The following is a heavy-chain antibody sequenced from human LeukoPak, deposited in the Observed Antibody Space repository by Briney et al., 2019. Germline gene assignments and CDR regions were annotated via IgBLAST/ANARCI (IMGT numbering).Heavy chain of an antibody. CDR2: INPNSGGT. J-gene: IGHJ4*02. V-gene: IGHV1-2*02. CDR3: ARAHFIYYDSRGVDFDY. CDR1: GYTFTGYY. Sequence: GASVKVSCKASGYTFTGYYMHWVRQAPGQGLEWMGWINPNSGGTNYAQKFQGRVTMTRDTSISTAYMELSRLRSDDTAVYYCARAHFIYYDSRGVDFDYWGQGTLVTVSS. D-gene: IGHD3-22*01.